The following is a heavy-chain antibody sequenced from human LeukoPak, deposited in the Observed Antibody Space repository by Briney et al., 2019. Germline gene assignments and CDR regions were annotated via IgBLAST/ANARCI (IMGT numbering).Heavy chain of an antibody. V-gene: IGHV3-23*01. CDR2: ISGSGGST. D-gene: IGHD3-10*02. Sequence: PGGSLRLSCAASGFTFSSYAMSWVRQAPGKGLEWVSAISGSGGSTYYADSVKGRFTIARDNSKNTLYLQMNRLRAEDTAVYYCAKDRNYYVPSEYYWGQGTLVTVSS. J-gene: IGHJ4*02. CDR1: GFTFSSYA. CDR3: AKDRNYYVPSEYY.